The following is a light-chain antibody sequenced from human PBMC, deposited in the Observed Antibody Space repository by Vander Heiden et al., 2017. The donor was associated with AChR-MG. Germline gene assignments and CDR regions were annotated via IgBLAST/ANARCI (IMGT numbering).Light chain of an antibody. CDR2: SAS. J-gene: IGKJ4*01. CDR3: QQLNSYLALT. CDR1: QGISNY. V-gene: IGKV1-9*01. Sequence: DVQLTQSPSFLSASVGDRVTITCRASQGISNYLAWYQQKPGKAPELLIYSASTLQSGVPSRFSGSGFGTEFTLTISSLQPEDLATYYCQQLNSYLALTFGGGTKVEI.